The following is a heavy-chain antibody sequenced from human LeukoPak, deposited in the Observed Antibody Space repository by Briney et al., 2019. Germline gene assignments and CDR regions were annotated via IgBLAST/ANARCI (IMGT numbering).Heavy chain of an antibody. V-gene: IGHV1-69*05. CDR2: IIPIFGTA. D-gene: IGHD3-22*01. J-gene: IGHJ4*02. CDR3: AREYVDMIVGNEHESPNGG. Sequence: SVKVSCKASGGTFSSYAISWVRQAPGQGLEWMGRIIPIFGTANYAQKFQGRVTITTDESTSTAYMELSSLRSEDTAVYYCAREYVDMIVGNEHESPNGGWGQGTLVTVSS. CDR1: GGTFSSYA.